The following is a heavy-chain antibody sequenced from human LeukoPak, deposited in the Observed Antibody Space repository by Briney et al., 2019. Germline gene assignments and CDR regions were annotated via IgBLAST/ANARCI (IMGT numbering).Heavy chain of an antibody. CDR1: GGSISRSDYS. J-gene: IGHJ4*01. CDR3: ARARDFYGSASYYPDY. V-gene: IGHV4-39*01. CDR2: VHYSGRA. Sequence: SETLSLTCTVSGGSISRSDYSWGWIRQPPGKGLEWIGSVHYSGRAYYNPSLKSPVTISVDTSKNQFSLKVRSVTAADTAVYFCARARDFYGSASYYPDYWGHGTLVSVSS. D-gene: IGHD3-10*01.